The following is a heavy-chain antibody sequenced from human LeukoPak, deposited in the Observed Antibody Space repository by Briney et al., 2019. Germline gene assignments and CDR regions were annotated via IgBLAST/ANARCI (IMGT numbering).Heavy chain of an antibody. CDR1: GFIFSSYA. Sequence: GGSLRLSCAASGFIFSSYAMTWVRQAPGKGLEWVSAISYNGGSTFYADSVKGRFTISRDNSRNTLYLHMNSLRAEDTAIYYCAKPLSSASGYWGQGTLVTVSS. CDR2: ISYNGGST. J-gene: IGHJ4*02. D-gene: IGHD3-10*01. V-gene: IGHV3-23*01. CDR3: AKPLSSASGY.